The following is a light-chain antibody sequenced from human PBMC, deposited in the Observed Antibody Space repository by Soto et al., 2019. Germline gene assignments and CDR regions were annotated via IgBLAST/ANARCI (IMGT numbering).Light chain of an antibody. CDR3: QQYGSSPYT. V-gene: IGKV3-20*01. CDR2: DAS. J-gene: IGKJ2*01. CDR1: QSVSSSY. Sequence: EIALTQSPGTLSLSPGERATLSCRASQSVSSSYLAWYQQKPGRAPRLLIYDASSRATGIPDRFSGSGSGTDFTLTISRLEPEDFAVYYCQQYGSSPYTFGRGTKVEIK.